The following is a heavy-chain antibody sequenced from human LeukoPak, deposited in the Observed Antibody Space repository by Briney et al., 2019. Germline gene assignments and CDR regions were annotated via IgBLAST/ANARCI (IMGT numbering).Heavy chain of an antibody. J-gene: IGHJ4*02. V-gene: IGHV4-59*01. CDR3: ARDKAGYNDY. Sequence: PSETLSLTCTVFGSSISGYYWSWIRQPPGKGLEWIGYIYYSGSTTYNPSLKSRVSISVDTSKNQFSLRLSSVTAADTAVYYCARDKAGYNDYWGQGTLVTVSP. D-gene: IGHD5-24*01. CDR2: IYYSGST. CDR1: GSSISGYY.